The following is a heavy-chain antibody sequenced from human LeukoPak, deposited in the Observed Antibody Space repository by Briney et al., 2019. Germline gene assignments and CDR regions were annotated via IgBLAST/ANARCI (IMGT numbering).Heavy chain of an antibody. Sequence: SETLSLTCTVSGGSISSGSYYWSWIRQPAGKGLEWIGRIYTSGSTNYNPSLKSRVTISVDTSKNLFSLKLSSVTAADTAVYYCARIGGYCSGGSCYSGWFDPWGQGTLVTVSS. CDR2: IYTSGST. D-gene: IGHD2-15*01. J-gene: IGHJ5*02. CDR3: ARIGGYCSGGSCYSGWFDP. CDR1: GGSISSGSYY. V-gene: IGHV4-61*02.